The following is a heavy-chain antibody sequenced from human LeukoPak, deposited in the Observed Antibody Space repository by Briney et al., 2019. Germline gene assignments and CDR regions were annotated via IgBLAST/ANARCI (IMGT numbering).Heavy chain of an antibody. D-gene: IGHD3-3*01. J-gene: IGHJ4*02. CDR3: ARLVRYDFWSGYEYYFDY. V-gene: IGHV5-51*01. CDR2: IYPGDSDT. CDR1: GYSFTSYW. Sequence: GESLQISCKGSGYSFTSYWIGWVRQMPGKGLEWMGIIYPGDSDTRYSPSFQRQVTISADKSISTAYLQWSSLKASDTAMYYCARLVRYDFWSGYEYYFDYWGQGTLVTFAS.